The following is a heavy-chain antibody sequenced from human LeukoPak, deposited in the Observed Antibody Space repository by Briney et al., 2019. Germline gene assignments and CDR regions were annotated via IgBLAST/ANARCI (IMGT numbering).Heavy chain of an antibody. CDR1: GFTFSDYW. D-gene: IGHD1-14*01. V-gene: IGHV3-7*01. Sequence: GGSLRLSCAASGFTFSDYWMSWVRQAPGKGLEWVANINQGGSDKYYVDSVKGRFTISRDNANNLLYLQMNSLRGEDTAVYYCTRDRSRAEDDWGQGTLVTVSS. CDR3: TRDRSRAEDD. J-gene: IGHJ4*02. CDR2: INQGGSDK.